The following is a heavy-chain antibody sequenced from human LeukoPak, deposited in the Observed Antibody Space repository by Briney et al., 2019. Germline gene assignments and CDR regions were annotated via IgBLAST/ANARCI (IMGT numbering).Heavy chain of an antibody. Sequence: PGGSLRLSCAASGFTFSSYEMNWVRQAPGKGLDWGSYISSSGSTIYYADSVKGRFTISRDNAKNSLYLQMNSLRAEDTAVYYCARGNSITMIVVVITSYFDYWGQGTLVNVSS. D-gene: IGHD3-22*01. CDR2: ISSSGSTI. CDR1: GFTFSSYE. J-gene: IGHJ4*02. V-gene: IGHV3-48*03. CDR3: ARGNSITMIVVVITSYFDY.